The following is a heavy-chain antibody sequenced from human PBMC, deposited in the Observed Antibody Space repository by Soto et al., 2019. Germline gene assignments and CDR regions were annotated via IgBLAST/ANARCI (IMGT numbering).Heavy chain of an antibody. CDR1: GFIFKNYA. V-gene: IGHV3-23*01. D-gene: IGHD3-3*01. Sequence: EVQLLESGGGLIQPGGSLRLSCAVSGFIFKNYAMTWVRQTPGKGLEWVSAVGGGGATTYYADSVKGRFTISRDNSKNTLYLQMNSLSAEDTAIYYCAKVYDYWDSNRRFFDYWGQGTLVTVSS. CDR3: AKVYDYWDSNRRFFDY. CDR2: VGGGGATT. J-gene: IGHJ4*02.